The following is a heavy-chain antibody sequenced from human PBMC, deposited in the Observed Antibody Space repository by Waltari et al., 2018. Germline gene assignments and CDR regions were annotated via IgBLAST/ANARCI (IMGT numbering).Heavy chain of an antibody. J-gene: IGHJ4*02. CDR2: INTEGSIT. CDR3: VMYSSSFLGDC. D-gene: IGHD6-13*01. Sequence: EVQLVESGGGLVQPGGSLRLSCAASGFIFSSYWMHWVRQAPGKGLVSVSHINTEGSITNYADSGKGRFTISRNNAKNTLSLQMNSLRAEDTAVYYCVMYSSSFLGDCWGQGTLVAVSS. V-gene: IGHV3-74*01. CDR1: GFIFSSYW.